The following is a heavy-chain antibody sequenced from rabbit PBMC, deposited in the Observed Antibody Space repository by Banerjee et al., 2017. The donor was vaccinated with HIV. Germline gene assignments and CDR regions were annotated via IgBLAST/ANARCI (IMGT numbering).Heavy chain of an antibody. CDR3: ARHYAGYVGYGYGFKL. D-gene: IGHD6-1*01. Sequence: QEQLEESGGGLVKPGGTLTLTCTASGFSFSSGYYMCWVRQAPGKGLEWIACIYAGSSGSTYYASWAKGRFTISKTSSTTVTLQMTSLTAADTATYFCARHYAGYVGYGYGFKLWGQGTLVTVS. CDR1: GFSFSSGYY. J-gene: IGHJ4*01. CDR2: IYAGSSGST. V-gene: IGHV1S45*01.